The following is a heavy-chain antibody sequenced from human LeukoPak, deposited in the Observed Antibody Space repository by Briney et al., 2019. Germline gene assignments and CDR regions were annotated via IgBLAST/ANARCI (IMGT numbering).Heavy chain of an antibody. Sequence: SETLSLTCTVSGGSISSGGYYWSWIRQHPGKGLEWIGYIYYSGSTYYNPSLKSRVTISVDTSKNQFSLKLSSVTAADTAVYYCARGGRYFDRLSPNAFDIWGQGTMVTVSS. CDR3: ARGGRYFDRLSPNAFDI. CDR2: IYYSGST. CDR1: GGSISSGGYY. D-gene: IGHD3-9*01. V-gene: IGHV4-31*03. J-gene: IGHJ3*02.